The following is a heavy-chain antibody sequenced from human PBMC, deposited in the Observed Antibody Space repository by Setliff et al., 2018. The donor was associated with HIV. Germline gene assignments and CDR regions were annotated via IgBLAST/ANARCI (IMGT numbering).Heavy chain of an antibody. CDR1: GGSMNIHY. Sequence: PSETLSLTCTVSGGSMNIHYWSWIRQPPGKGLEWIGSIYYSGSTNYNPSLKSRVTISVDTSKNQFSLKLSSVTAADTAVYYCAREEDYNFWSGYDLFDPWGQGTLVTVSS. J-gene: IGHJ5*02. V-gene: IGHV4-59*11. CDR3: AREEDYNFWSGYDLFDP. CDR2: IYYSGST. D-gene: IGHD3-3*01.